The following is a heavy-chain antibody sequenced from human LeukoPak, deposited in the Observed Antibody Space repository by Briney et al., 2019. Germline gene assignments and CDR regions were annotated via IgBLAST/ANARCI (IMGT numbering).Heavy chain of an antibody. CDR1: GYSISSGYY. CDR2: IYHSGST. CDR3: ARGGEMATITPWFDP. D-gene: IGHD5-24*01. J-gene: IGHJ5*02. V-gene: IGHV4-38-2*02. Sequence: SSETLSLTCTVSGYSISSGYYWGWIRQPPGKGLEWIGSIYHSGSTYYNPSLKSRVIISVDTSKNQFSLKLSSVTAADTAVYYCARGGEMATITPWFDPWGQGTLVTVSS.